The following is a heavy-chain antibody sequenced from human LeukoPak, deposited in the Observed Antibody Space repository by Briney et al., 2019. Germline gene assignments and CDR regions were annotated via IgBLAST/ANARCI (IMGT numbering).Heavy chain of an antibody. CDR1: GYTFTGYY. J-gene: IGHJ4*02. Sequence: GASVKVSCKASGYTFTGYYMHWVRQAPGQGLEWMGRINPNSGGTNYAQKFQGRVTMTRDTSISTAYMELRSLRSDDTAVYYCESDLSGTRVEFDYWGQGTLVTVSS. V-gene: IGHV1-2*06. CDR3: ESDLSGTRVEFDY. CDR2: INPNSGGT. D-gene: IGHD6-13*01.